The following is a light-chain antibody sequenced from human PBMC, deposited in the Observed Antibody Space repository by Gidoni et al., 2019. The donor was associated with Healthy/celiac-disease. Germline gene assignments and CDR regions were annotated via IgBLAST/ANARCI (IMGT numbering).Light chain of an antibody. V-gene: IGKV1-39*01. CDR3: QQSYSTIT. CDR2: AAS. CDR1: QSISSY. J-gene: IGKJ5*01. Sequence: DIQMTQSPSSLSASVGDRVTITCRASQSISSYLNWYQQKPGKAPKLLIYAASSLQSGVPSRFSGSGSGTVFTLTISSLQPEDFATYYCQQSYSTITFGQXTRLEIK.